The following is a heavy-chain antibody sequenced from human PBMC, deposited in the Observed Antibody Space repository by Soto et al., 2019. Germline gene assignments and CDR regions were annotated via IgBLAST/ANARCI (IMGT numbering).Heavy chain of an antibody. CDR3: ARPRADFYYYYGMDV. CDR2: ISNDGSNK. V-gene: IGHV3-30*03. CDR1: GFIFSGYG. D-gene: IGHD3-10*01. Sequence: QVQLVESGGGVVQPGRSLRLSCAASGFIFSGYGMHWVRQAPGKGLERVTVISNDGSNKYYADSVKGRFTISRDNSKNTLYLQMNSLRVEDTAVYYCARPRADFYYYYGMDVWGQGTAVTVSS. J-gene: IGHJ6*02.